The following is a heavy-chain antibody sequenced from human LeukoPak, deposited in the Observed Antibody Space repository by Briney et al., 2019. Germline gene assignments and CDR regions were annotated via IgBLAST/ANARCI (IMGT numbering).Heavy chain of an antibody. CDR2: INPNSGGT. J-gene: IGHJ6*02. Sequence: ASVKVSCKASGYTFTGYYMHWVRQAPGQGLEWMGWINPNSGGTNYAQKFQGRVTMTRDTSISTAYMELSRLRSDDTAVYYCARDGRVAARPDYYYGMDVWGQGTTATVSS. CDR3: ARDGRVAARPDYYYGMDV. V-gene: IGHV1-2*02. CDR1: GYTFTGYY. D-gene: IGHD6-6*01.